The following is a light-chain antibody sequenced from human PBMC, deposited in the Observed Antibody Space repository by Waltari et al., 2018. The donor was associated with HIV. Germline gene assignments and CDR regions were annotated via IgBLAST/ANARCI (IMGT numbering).Light chain of an antibody. V-gene: IGLV3-21*02. Sequence: SYVVTQTPSVSVAPGQTARITCAGDDIGSESVHWYQQKPGQAPVLVVYDDRDRPSGIPERFTGSNSGNTATLTITGVEAGDEADYYCQVWESGGDIVFFGGGTKLTV. CDR2: DDR. CDR3: QVWESGGDIVF. CDR1: DIGSES. J-gene: IGLJ2*01.